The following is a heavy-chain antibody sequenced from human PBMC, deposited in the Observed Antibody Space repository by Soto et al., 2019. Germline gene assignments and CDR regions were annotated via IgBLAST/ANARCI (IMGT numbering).Heavy chain of an antibody. V-gene: IGHV3-30*03. D-gene: IGHD3-10*01. CDR2: ISYDGSLQ. CDR3: VSDRGCGHASVPYS. CDR1: GFAFSSYG. Sequence: QAQLVESGGGVAQPGRSLRLSCAASGFAFSSYGMHWVRQAPGTGLEWVAVISYDGSLQHYADSVKGRFTISRDNSKNMVLLQMSSLRAEDTAVYYCVSDRGCGHASVPYSWGQGTLVSVSS. J-gene: IGHJ4*02.